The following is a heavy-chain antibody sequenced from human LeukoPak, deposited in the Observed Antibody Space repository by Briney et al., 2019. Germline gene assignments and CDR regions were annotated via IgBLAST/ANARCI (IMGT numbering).Heavy chain of an antibody. D-gene: IGHD6-19*01. Sequence: GASVKVSCKASGYTFTSYGISWVRQAPGQGLEWMGWISAYNGNTNYAQKLQGRVTMTTDTSTSTAYMELRSLRSDDTAVYYCVRARAVAGTRYYYYYGMDVWGQGTTVTVSS. CDR2: ISAYNGNT. J-gene: IGHJ6*02. CDR1: GYTFTSYG. V-gene: IGHV1-18*01. CDR3: VRARAVAGTRYYYYYGMDV.